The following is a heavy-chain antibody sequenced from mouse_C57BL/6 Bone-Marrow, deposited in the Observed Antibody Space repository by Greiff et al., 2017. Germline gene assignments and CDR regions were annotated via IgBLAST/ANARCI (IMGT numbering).Heavy chain of an antibody. V-gene: IGHV1-55*01. CDR3: ARGYYYGSNYDWYFDV. J-gene: IGHJ1*03. Sequence: VQLQQPGAELVKPGASVKMSCKASGYTFTSYWITWVKQRPGQGLEWIGDIYPGSGSTNYNEKFKSKATLTVDTSSSTAYMQLSSLTSEDSAVYYCARGYYYGSNYDWYFDVWGTGTTVTVSS. D-gene: IGHD1-1*01. CDR2: IYPGSGST. CDR1: GYTFTSYW.